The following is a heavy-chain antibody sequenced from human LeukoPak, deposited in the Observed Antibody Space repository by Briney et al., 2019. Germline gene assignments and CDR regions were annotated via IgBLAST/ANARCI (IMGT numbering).Heavy chain of an antibody. CDR1: GGTFSSYA. D-gene: IGHD5-12*01. J-gene: IGHJ6*03. CDR2: IIPIFGTA. CDR3: ARVVGYSGYDINHYYYYYMDV. V-gene: IGHV1-69*13. Sequence: SVKVSCKASGGTFSSYAISWVRQAPGQGLEWMGGIIPIFGTANYAQKFQGRVTITADESTSTAYMELSSLRSEDTAVYYCARVVGYSGYDINHYYYYYMDVWGKGTTVTISS.